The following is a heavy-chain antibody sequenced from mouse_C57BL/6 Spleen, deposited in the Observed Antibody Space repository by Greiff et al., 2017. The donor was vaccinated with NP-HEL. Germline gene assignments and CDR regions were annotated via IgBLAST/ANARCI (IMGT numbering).Heavy chain of an antibody. D-gene: IGHD2-2*01. Sequence: QVQLKQSGAELVKPGASVKISCKASGYAFSSYWMNWVKQRPGKGLEWIGQIYPGDGDTNYNGKFKGKATLTADKSSSTAYMQLSSLTSEDSAVYFCARRNGYDDAMDYWGQGTSVTVSS. V-gene: IGHV1-80*01. J-gene: IGHJ4*01. CDR1: GYAFSSYW. CDR3: ARRNGYDDAMDY. CDR2: IYPGDGDT.